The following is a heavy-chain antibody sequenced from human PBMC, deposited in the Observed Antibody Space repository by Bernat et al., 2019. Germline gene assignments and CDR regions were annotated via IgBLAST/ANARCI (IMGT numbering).Heavy chain of an antibody. CDR2: INPNSGGT. J-gene: IGHJ6*03. D-gene: IGHD2-2*01. V-gene: IGHV1-2*06. CDR3: ARVPAANYYYYYMDI. Sequence: QVQLVQSGAEVKKPGASVKVSCKASGYTFTGYYMHWVRQAPGQGLEWMGRINPNSGGTNYSQKFQGRVTMTRDTSIGTAYMELCRLRSDDTAVYYCARVPAANYYYYYMDIWGQGTTVSVSS. CDR1: GYTFTGYY.